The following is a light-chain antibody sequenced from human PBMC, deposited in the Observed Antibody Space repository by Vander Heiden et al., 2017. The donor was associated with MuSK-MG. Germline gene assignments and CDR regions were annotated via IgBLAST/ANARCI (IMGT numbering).Light chain of an antibody. Sequence: DSELTQSPSFLSASVGDRVTITCRASQGISSYLAWYQQKPAKAPKLLIYAASTLQSGVPSRFSGSGSGTEFTLTISSLQPEDFAAYYGQHFNGYPFTFGGGTKVEIK. CDR3: QHFNGYPFT. CDR2: AAS. V-gene: IGKV1-9*01. J-gene: IGKJ4*01. CDR1: QGISSY.